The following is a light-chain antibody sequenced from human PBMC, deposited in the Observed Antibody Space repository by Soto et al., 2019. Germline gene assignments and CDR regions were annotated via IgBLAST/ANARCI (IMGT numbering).Light chain of an antibody. CDR1: SSDVGGYNY. V-gene: IGLV2-8*01. Sequence: QYVLTQPPSASGSPGQSVTISRTGTSSDVGGYNYVSWYQQHPGKAPKLMIYEVSKRPSGVPDRFSGSKSGNTASLTVSGLQAEDEADYYCSSYAGSNNLVFGGGTKLTVL. CDR3: SSYAGSNNLV. J-gene: IGLJ3*02. CDR2: EVS.